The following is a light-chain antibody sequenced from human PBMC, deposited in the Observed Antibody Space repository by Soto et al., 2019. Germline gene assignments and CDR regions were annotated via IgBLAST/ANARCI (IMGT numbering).Light chain of an antibody. Sequence: DIVITHSPRSRSVTPVDPASISFMSSQILLHSNGYNYLDWYLQKPGQSPQLLIYLGSNRASGVPDRFSGSGSGTDFTLKISRVEAEDVGVYYCMKALQTPFNFGPGTKVDIK. CDR1: QILLHSNGYNY. CDR2: LGS. J-gene: IGKJ3*01. CDR3: MKALQTPFN. V-gene: IGKV2-28*01.